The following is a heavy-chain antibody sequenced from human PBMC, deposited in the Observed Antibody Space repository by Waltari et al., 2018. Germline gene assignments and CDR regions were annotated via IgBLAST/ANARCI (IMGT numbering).Heavy chain of an antibody. J-gene: IGHJ4*02. V-gene: IGHV3-74*01. D-gene: IGHD1-7*01. CDR3: ARDLNYKVDY. CDR2: INSDGSTT. CDR1: GFTFGTYI. Sequence: EVQLVESGGGSVQPGGSLRLSCAASGFTFGTYIMHWVRQAPGKGRVWVSRINSDGSTTRYVDSVKGRFTIARDNTKNTLYLEMNSLRVEDTAMYYCARDLNYKVDYWGQGVLVTVSS.